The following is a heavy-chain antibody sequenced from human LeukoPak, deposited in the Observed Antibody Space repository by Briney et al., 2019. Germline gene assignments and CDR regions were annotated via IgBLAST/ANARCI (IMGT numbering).Heavy chain of an antibody. Sequence: GGSLRLSCAASGFTFSSYSMNWVRQAPGKGLEWVSHIDSSGSTIYYADSAKGRFTISRDNAKSSLYLQMNSLRDEDTAVYYCARPVGTEYWGQGTLVTVSS. V-gene: IGHV3-48*02. J-gene: IGHJ4*02. CDR1: GFTFSSYS. CDR3: ARPVGTEY. D-gene: IGHD7-27*01. CDR2: IDSSGSTI.